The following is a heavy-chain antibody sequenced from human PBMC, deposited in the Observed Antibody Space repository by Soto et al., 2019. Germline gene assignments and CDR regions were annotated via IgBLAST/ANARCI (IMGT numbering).Heavy chain of an antibody. CDR3: TTDLHSSSWYYFDY. J-gene: IGHJ4*02. V-gene: IGHV3-15*01. Sequence: GGSLRLSCAASGFTFSNAWMSWVRQAPGKGLEWVGRIKSKTDGGTTDYAAPMKGRFTISRDDSKNTLYLQMNSLKTEDTAVYYCTTDLHSSSWYYFDYWGQGTLVTVSS. CDR1: GFTFSNAW. D-gene: IGHD6-13*01. CDR2: IKSKTDGGTT.